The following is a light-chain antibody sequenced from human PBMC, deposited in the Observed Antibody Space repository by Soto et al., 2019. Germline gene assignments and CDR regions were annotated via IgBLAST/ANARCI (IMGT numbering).Light chain of an antibody. Sequence: EIVLTQSPATLSLSPGERATLSYRASRSVRSYLAWYQQKPGQAPRLLIYEASNRAAGIPARFSGSGSETDFTLTISNLEPEDFAVYYCQQRYAWPPITFGQGTRLEIK. CDR3: QQRYAWPPIT. V-gene: IGKV3-11*01. CDR2: EAS. CDR1: RSVRSY. J-gene: IGKJ5*01.